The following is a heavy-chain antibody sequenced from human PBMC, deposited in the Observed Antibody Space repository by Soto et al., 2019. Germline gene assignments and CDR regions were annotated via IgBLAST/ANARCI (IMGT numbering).Heavy chain of an antibody. CDR1: GFTFSSYG. Sequence: QVQLVESGGGVVQPGRSLRLSCAASGFTFSSYGMHWVRQAAGKGLEWVAVISYDGSNKYYADSVKGRFTISRDNSKNTLYLQMNSLRAEYSVLDYCALDRSRGGCMYVWGQGTTVTVSS. J-gene: IGHJ6*02. D-gene: IGHD6-25*01. CDR3: ALDRSRGGCMYV. CDR2: ISYDGSNK. V-gene: IGHV3-30*03.